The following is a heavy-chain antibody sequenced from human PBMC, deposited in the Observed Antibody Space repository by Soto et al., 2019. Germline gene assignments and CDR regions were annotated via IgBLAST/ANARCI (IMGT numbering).Heavy chain of an antibody. CDR2: IIPIFGTA. CDR3: ARHGITGTWVYYYGMDV. D-gene: IGHD1-20*01. CDR1: GGTFSSYA. Sequence: QVQLVQSGAEVKKPGSSVKVSCKASGGTFSSYAISWVRQAPGQGLEWLGGIIPIFGTANYAQKFQGRVTITADESTSTAYMELCSLRSEDTAVYYCARHGITGTWVYYYGMDVWGQGTTVTVSS. J-gene: IGHJ6*02. V-gene: IGHV1-69*12.